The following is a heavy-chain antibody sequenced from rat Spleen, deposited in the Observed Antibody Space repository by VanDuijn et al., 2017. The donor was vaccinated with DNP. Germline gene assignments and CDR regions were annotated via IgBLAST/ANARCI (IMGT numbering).Heavy chain of an antibody. J-gene: IGHJ3*01. Sequence: EVKLVESGGGLVQPGRSLKLSCAASGFNFNDYWMDWVRQAPGKGLEWIGEINKDGSIINHTPSLEDRFTISRDNGQNSLFLQMIKVGSEDTAIYYCVTRGTGSDNWFADWGQGTPVTVSS. CDR1: GFNFNDYW. CDR2: INKDGSII. D-gene: IGHD5-1*01. V-gene: IGHV4-2*01. CDR3: VTRGTGSDNWFAD.